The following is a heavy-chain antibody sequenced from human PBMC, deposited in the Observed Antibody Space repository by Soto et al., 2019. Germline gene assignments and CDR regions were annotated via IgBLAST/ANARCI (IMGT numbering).Heavy chain of an antibody. V-gene: IGHV6-1*01. J-gene: IGHJ5*02. CDR1: GDSVSSTSVA. CDR3: ARCWYNNGWQT. D-gene: IGHD6-19*01. Sequence: QVQPQQSGPGVVEPSKTLSLTCVVSGDSVSSTSVAWNWIRQSPSRGLAWLGRTDYRSKWYHEYSVSVKRRIPISPYTSNNLPSLQLSSVTPEDTAIYYCARCWYNNGWQTWGQGTLVTFSS. CDR2: TDYRSKWYH.